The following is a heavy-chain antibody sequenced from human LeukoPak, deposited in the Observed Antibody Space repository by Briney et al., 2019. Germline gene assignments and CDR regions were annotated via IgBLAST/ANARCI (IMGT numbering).Heavy chain of an antibody. CDR1: GGTFSSYA. Sequence: GSSVKVSCKASGGTFSSYAISWVRQVPGQGLEWMGGIIPIFGTANYAQKFQGRVTITADESTSTAYMELSSLRSEDTAVYYCARDVGGPYYYYGMDVWGQGTTVTVSS. J-gene: IGHJ6*02. CDR2: IIPIFGTA. V-gene: IGHV1-69*01. D-gene: IGHD1-26*01. CDR3: ARDVGGPYYYYGMDV.